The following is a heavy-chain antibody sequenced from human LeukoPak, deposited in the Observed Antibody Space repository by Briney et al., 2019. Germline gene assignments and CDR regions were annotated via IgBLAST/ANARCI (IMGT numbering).Heavy chain of an antibody. J-gene: IGHJ4*02. CDR1: GFTFSSYA. V-gene: IGHV3-30*02. CDR3: AKDIGSYYDY. CDR2: IQYDGSKK. Sequence: GGSLRLSCAAFGFTFSSYAMSWVRQAPGKGLEWVTFIQYDGSKKYYADSVKGRFTISRDNSKNTLYLEMNSLRAEDTAVYYCAKDIGSYYDYWGQGILVTVSS. D-gene: IGHD3-10*01.